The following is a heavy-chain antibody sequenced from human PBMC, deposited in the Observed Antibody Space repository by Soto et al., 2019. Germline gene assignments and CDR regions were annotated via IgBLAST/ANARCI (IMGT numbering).Heavy chain of an antibody. CDR3: ARGYYDSSGYYWVFDY. CDR1: GFTFSSYS. V-gene: IGHV3-48*01. Sequence: EVQLVESGGGLVQPGGSLRLSCAASGFTFSSYSMNWVRQAPGKGLEWVSYISSSSSIIYYADSVKGRFTISRDNAKXXLYLQMNSLRAEDTAVYYCARGYYDSSGYYWVFDYWGQGTLVTVSS. D-gene: IGHD3-22*01. J-gene: IGHJ4*02. CDR2: ISSSSSII.